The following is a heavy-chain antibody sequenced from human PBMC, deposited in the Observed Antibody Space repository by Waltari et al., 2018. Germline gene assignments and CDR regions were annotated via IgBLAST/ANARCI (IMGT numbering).Heavy chain of an antibody. CDR3: ARDLVATPP. CDR1: GFSFSRSW. CDR2: IQQNGSEK. D-gene: IGHD2-21*02. J-gene: IGHJ5*02. V-gene: IGHV3-7*01. Sequence: EVQLVESGGDFVQPGGSLRLSCAASGFSFSRSWLTWVRQTPGKGLEWVGNIQQNGSEKWYADSVKGRFTISRDNAMNLVYLQMNSLRVEDTAVYYCARDLVATPPWGQGTLVTVSS.